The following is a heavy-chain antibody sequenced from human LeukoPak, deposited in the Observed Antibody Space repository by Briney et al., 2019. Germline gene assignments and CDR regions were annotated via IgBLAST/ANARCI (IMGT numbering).Heavy chain of an antibody. CDR2: ISAYNGNT. CDR1: GYTFTSYG. Sequence: ASVKVSCKASGYTFTSYGITWVRQAPGQGLEWMGWISAYNGNTNYAQKLQGRVTLTRDTSTRTAYMELRSLRSDDTAVYYCASAARFTSSFDYWGQGTLVTVSS. CDR3: ASAARFTSSFDY. V-gene: IGHV1-18*01. D-gene: IGHD2-2*01. J-gene: IGHJ4*02.